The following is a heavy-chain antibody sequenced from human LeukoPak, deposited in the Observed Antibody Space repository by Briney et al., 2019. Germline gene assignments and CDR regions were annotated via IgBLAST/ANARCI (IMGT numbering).Heavy chain of an antibody. V-gene: IGHV1-18*01. CDR2: ISAYNGNT. CDR1: GYTFTSYG. D-gene: IGHD2-2*01. CDR3: ARDIVVVPAAMREVWFDP. Sequence: GASVKVSCKASGYTFTSYGISWVRQAPGQGLEWMGWISAYNGNTNYAQKLQGRVTMTTDTSTSTAYMELRSMRSDDTAVYYCARDIVVVPAAMREVWFDPWGQGTLVTVSS. J-gene: IGHJ5*02.